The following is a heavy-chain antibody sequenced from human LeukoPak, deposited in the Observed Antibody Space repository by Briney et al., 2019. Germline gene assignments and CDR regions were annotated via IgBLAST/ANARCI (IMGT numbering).Heavy chain of an antibody. CDR1: GFTFSNYP. V-gene: IGHV3-23*01. CDR2: ISGSGGST. Sequence: GGSLSLSCAASGFTFSNYPMSWVRQAPGKGLEWVSAISGSGGSTYYADSVKGRFTVSRDNSKNTVYLQMSSLRADDTAVYYCAKERVIAAVGTVGFDPWGQGTLVTVSS. J-gene: IGHJ5*02. CDR3: AKERVIAAVGTVGFDP. D-gene: IGHD6-13*01.